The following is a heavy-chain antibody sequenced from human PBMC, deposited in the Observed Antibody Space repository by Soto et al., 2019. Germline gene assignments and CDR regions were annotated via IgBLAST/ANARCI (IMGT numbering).Heavy chain of an antibody. J-gene: IGHJ4*02. CDR3: AVTVTGSRSPLAH. Sequence: GASVKVSCKASGGTFSSNTISWVRQAPGQGLEWMGGIILIYASPNYAQNFQGRVTVTADKATSTAYLELSRLKFADSAIYYCAVTVTGSRSPLAHWGQGTLVTVSS. CDR2: IILIYASP. CDR1: GGTFSSNT. D-gene: IGHD3-9*01. V-gene: IGHV1-69*06.